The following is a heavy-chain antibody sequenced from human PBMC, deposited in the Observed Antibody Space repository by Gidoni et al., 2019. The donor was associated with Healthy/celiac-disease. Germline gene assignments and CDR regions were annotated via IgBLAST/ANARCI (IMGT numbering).Heavy chain of an antibody. D-gene: IGHD6-19*01. V-gene: IGHV3-48*03. CDR3: ARSGAVAGTLYYYYYGMDV. J-gene: IGHJ6*02. CDR1: GFTFRSYE. Sequence: EVQLVASGGGLVQPGGSLKLSCAASGFTFRSYEMNWVRQAPGKGLEWVSYISSSGSTIYYADSVKCRFNISRDNAKNSLYLQMNSLRAEDTAVYYCARSGAVAGTLYYYYYGMDVWGQGTTVTVSS. CDR2: ISSSGSTI.